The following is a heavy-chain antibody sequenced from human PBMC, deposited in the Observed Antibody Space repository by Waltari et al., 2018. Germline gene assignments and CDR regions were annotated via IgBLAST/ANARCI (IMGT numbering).Heavy chain of an antibody. D-gene: IGHD1-1*01. J-gene: IGHJ4*02. V-gene: IGHV4-59*05. CDR1: GFTFSSYSMN. CDR2: IYYSGGT. CDR3: ARHIHPNSYYFNY. Sequence: VQLVESGGGLVKPGGSLRLSCAASGFTFSSYSMNWVRQAPGKGLEWIGSIYYSGGTYYNPSLKSRVTISVDTSKNQFSLKLSSVTAADTAVYYCARHIHPNSYYFNYWGQGTLVTVSS.